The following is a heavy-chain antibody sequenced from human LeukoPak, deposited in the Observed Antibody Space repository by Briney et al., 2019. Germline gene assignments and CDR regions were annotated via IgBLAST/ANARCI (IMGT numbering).Heavy chain of an antibody. CDR1: GFTFKLYW. D-gene: IGHD2-15*01. CDR2: TNDDGSDT. Sequence: PGGSLRLSCAVSGFTFKLYWMHWVRHAPGKGPVWVSRTNDDGSDTTYADSVKGRFTISRDDAKNMLFLQMNSLRAEDTAVYYCVRGGPSTWSWGQGTLVTVSS. J-gene: IGHJ5*02. CDR3: VRGGPSTWS. V-gene: IGHV3-74*01.